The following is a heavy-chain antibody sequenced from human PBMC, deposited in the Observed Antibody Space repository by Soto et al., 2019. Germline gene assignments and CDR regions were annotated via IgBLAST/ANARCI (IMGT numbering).Heavy chain of an antibody. CDR2: INAGNGNT. J-gene: IGHJ6*02. V-gene: IGHV1-3*01. CDR1: GYTFTSYA. Sequence: ASVKVSCKASGYTFTSYAMHWVRQAPGQRLEWMGWINAGNGNTKYSQKFQGRVTITRDTSASTAYMELSSLRSGDTAVYYCARVSRSPYYDFWSGYYSRYYYGMDVWGQGTTVTVSS. CDR3: ARVSRSPYYDFWSGYYSRYYYGMDV. D-gene: IGHD3-3*01.